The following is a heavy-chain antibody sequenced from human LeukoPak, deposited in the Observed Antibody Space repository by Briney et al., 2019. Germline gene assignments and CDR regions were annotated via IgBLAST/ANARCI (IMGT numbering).Heavy chain of an antibody. CDR3: ARYCSGGSCYPYYYYGVDV. D-gene: IGHD2-15*01. V-gene: IGHV4-4*02. CDR1: GGSISSSNW. Sequence: SGTLSLTCAVSGGSISSSNWWSWVRQPPGKGLEWIGEIYHSGSTNYNPSLKSRVTISVDKSKNQFSLKLSSVTAADTAVYYCARYCSGGSCYPYYYYGVDVWGQGTTVTVSS. CDR2: IYHSGST. J-gene: IGHJ6*02.